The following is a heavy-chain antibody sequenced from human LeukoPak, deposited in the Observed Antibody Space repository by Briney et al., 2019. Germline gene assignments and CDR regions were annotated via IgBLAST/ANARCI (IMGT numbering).Heavy chain of an antibody. CDR3: AKGDYSSSSPLGY. Sequence: PGGSLRLSCAASGFIFSTYGMSWVRQAPGKGLEWVSAISGTGGSTYCADSVKGRFTISRDNSKNTLYLQMNSLRAEDTAVYYCAKGDYSSSSPLGYWGQGTLVTVSS. D-gene: IGHD6-6*01. CDR2: ISGTGGST. CDR1: GFIFSTYG. J-gene: IGHJ4*02. V-gene: IGHV3-23*01.